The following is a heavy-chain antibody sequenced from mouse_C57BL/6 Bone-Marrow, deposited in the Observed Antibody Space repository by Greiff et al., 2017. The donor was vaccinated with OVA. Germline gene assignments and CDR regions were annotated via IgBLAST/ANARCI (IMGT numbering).Heavy chain of an antibody. CDR2: INPGSGGT. J-gene: IGHJ2*01. CDR1: GYAFTNYL. Sequence: QVQLQQSGAELVRPGTSVKVSCKASGYAFTNYLIEWVKQRPGQGLEWIGVINPGSGGTNYNEKFKGKATLTADTSSSTAYMELHSLTSEDSAVYFCAREKKTLYGNYFDYWGQGTTLTVSS. CDR3: AREKKTLYGNYFDY. D-gene: IGHD2-10*02. V-gene: IGHV1-54*01.